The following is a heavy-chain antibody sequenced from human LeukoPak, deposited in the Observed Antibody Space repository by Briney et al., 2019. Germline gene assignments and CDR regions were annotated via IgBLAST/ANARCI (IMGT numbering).Heavy chain of an antibody. V-gene: IGHV4-4*07. CDR3: ARSFQDQLLLNNWFDP. J-gene: IGHJ5*02. D-gene: IGHD2-2*01. CDR1: TDSMTYIF. Sequence: PSETLSLTCNFSTDSMTYIFWSWIRQPAGKGLEWIGRIYSSGSAHYNPSLKSRVTMSVDTSKNQFSLKLSSVTAADTAVYYCARSFQDQLLLNNWFDPWGQGTLVTVSS. CDR2: IYSSGSA.